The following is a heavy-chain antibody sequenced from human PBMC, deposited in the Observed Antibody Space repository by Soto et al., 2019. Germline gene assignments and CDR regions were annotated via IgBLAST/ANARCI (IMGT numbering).Heavy chain of an antibody. CDR3: AKNVWGITIFGGMDV. CDR1: GFTFSSYA. Sequence: HPGGSLRLSCAASGFTFSSYAMSWVRQAPGKGLEWVSAISGSGGSTYYADSVKGRFTISRDNSKNTLYLQMNSLRAEDTAVYYCAKNVWGITIFGGMDVWGQGTTCTVSS. J-gene: IGHJ6*02. CDR2: ISGSGGST. D-gene: IGHD3-9*01. V-gene: IGHV3-23*01.